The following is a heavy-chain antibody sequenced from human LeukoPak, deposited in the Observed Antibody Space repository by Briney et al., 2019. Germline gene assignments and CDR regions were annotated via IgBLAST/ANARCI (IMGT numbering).Heavy chain of an antibody. J-gene: IGHJ6*03. CDR2: MNPNSGNT. Sequence: ASVKVSCKASGYTFTSYDINWVRQATGQGLEWMGWMNPNSGNTGYAQKFQGRVTITRNTSISTAYMELSSLRSEDTAVYYCARAKGGYYTKYYYYYMDVWGKGTTVTVSS. CDR3: ARAKGGYYTKYYYYYMDV. CDR1: GYTFTSYD. V-gene: IGHV1-8*03. D-gene: IGHD3-3*01.